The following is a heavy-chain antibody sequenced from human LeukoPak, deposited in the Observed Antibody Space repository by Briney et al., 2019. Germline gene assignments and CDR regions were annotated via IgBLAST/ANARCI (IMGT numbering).Heavy chain of an antibody. D-gene: IGHD6-6*01. V-gene: IGHV4-39*07. CDR1: GGSISSHY. Sequence: SETLSLTCTVSGGSISSHYWGWIRQPPGKGLEWIGTIYYSGTTYYNPSLKSRVTISLDTSKNQFSLKLSSVTAADTAIYYCARDFSSSSTVYYYYYMDVWGKGTTVTVSS. J-gene: IGHJ6*03. CDR3: ARDFSSSSTVYYYYYMDV. CDR2: IYYSGTT.